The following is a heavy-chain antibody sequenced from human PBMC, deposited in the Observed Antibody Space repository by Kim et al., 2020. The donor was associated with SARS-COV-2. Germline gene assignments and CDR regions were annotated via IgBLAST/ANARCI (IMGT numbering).Heavy chain of an antibody. Sequence: GGSLRLSCAASGFTFSSYDMSWVRQAPGKGLEWVSAITDSDGSTYYADSVKGQFTISRDNSRNTLYLQMNSLRAEDTAVYYCAKGGFDYWGQGTLVTVSS. CDR3: AKGGFDY. J-gene: IGHJ4*02. CDR1: GFTFSSYD. CDR2: ITDSDGST. V-gene: IGHV3-23*01.